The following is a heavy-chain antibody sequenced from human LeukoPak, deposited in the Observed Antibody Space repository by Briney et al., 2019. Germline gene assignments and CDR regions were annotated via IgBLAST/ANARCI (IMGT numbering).Heavy chain of an antibody. D-gene: IGHD6-19*01. CDR2: INPNSGGT. CDR3: AREYLVAVAGDAFDI. CDR1: GYTFTGYY. J-gene: IGHJ3*02. V-gene: IGHV1-2*02. Sequence: GASVKVSCKASGYTFTGYYMHWVRQAPGQGLEWMGWINPNSGGTNYAQKVQGRVTMTRDTSISTTYMELSRLRSDDTAVYYCAREYLVAVAGDAFDIWGQGTMVTVSS.